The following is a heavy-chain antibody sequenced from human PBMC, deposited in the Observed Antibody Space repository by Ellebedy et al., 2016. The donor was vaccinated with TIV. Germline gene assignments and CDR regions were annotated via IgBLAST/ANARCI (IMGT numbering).Heavy chain of an antibody. CDR1: GFTFSNYW. J-gene: IGHJ4*02. CDR3: VRDGSYDYGDY. D-gene: IGHD3-16*01. Sequence: GESLKISCAASGFTFSNYWMHWVRQVPGKGLVWVSRIYNDGSSTSYADSVEGRFTISRDNPKNTVYLQMNSLRVEDTAVYYCVRDGSYDYGDYWGQGTVVTVSS. V-gene: IGHV3-74*01. CDR2: IYNDGSST.